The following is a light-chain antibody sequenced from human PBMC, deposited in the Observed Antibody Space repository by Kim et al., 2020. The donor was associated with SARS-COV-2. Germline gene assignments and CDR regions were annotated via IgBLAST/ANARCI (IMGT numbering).Light chain of an antibody. CDR1: QSVSSGY. CDR3: QQYDSPPLT. V-gene: IGKV3-20*01. J-gene: IGKJ4*01. CDR2: GAS. Sequence: SPGERVTLSCRASQSVSSGYLAWYQQKPGQAPRLLIYGASNRATGIPDRFSGSGSGTDFTLTISRLEPEDFAVYYCQQYDSPPLTFGGGTKVDIK.